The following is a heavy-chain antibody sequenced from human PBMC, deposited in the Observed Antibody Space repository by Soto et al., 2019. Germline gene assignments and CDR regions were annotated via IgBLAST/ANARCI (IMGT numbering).Heavy chain of an antibody. D-gene: IGHD3-10*01. J-gene: IGHJ5*02. V-gene: IGHV4-34*01. CDR1: GGSFSGYY. CDR2: INHSGST. Sequence: SETLSLTCAVYGGSFSGYYWSWSRQPPGKGLEWIGEINHSGSTNYNPSLKSRVTISVDTSKNQFSLKLSSVTAADTAVYYCARGTHGLLWFEPHTTNWFDPWGQGTLVTSPQ. CDR3: ARGTHGLLWFEPHTTNWFDP.